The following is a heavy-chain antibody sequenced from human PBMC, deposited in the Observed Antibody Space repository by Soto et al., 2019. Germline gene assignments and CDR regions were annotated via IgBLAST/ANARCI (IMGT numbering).Heavy chain of an antibody. Sequence: GGSLRLSCAVSGFICSSYDMSWVRQAPGKGLEWVSTILVGGSTHYEDSVRGRFTISRDTSKNTVYLQVSSLTAGDTAVYYCAKATATGGGAFEICGQGTMVTVSS. CDR2: ILVGGST. V-gene: IGHV3-23*01. J-gene: IGHJ3*02. CDR3: AKATATGGGAFEI. CDR1: GFICSSYD. D-gene: IGHD2-8*02.